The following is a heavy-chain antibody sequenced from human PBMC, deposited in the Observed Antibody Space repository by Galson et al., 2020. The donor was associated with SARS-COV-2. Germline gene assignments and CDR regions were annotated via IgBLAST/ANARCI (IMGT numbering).Heavy chain of an antibody. CDR2: ISYDGSNK. Sequence: GESLKISCAASGFTFSSYGMHWVRQAPGKGLEWVAVISYDGSNKYYADSVKGRFTISRDNSKNTLYLQMNSLRAEDTAVYYCARWDDSSGYYFDYWGQGTLVTVSS. CDR1: GFTFSSYG. V-gene: IGHV3-30*03. J-gene: IGHJ4*02. CDR3: ARWDDSSGYYFDY. D-gene: IGHD3-22*01.